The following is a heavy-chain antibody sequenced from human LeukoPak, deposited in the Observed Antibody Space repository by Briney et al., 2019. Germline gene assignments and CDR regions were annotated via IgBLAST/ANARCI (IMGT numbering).Heavy chain of an antibody. Sequence: SETLSLTCTVSGGSVTDYYWSWIRQSPGKGLEWIGYIYYTGTSYNPSLKSRVTISADTSKNQFSLKLISVTAADTAVYYCARTSSGYRGGAFDIWGQGAMVTVSS. CDR2: IYYTGT. J-gene: IGHJ3*02. CDR3: ARTSSGYRGGAFDI. D-gene: IGHD3-22*01. V-gene: IGHV4-59*02. CDR1: GGSVTDYY.